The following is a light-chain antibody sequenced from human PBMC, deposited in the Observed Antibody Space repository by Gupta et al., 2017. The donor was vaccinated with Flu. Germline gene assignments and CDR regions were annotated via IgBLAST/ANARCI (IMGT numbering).Light chain of an antibody. Sequence: EIVMTQSPATLCVSPGERATLSCMASQSVSSNLAWYQQKPGQAPRLLIYGASTRATGIAVRFSGSGSGTEFNLTISSLQSEDFAVYYCQQYKSWHPWYSFGQGTKLEIK. J-gene: IGKJ2*03. CDR1: QSVSSN. CDR3: QQYKSWHPWYS. V-gene: IGKV3-15*01. CDR2: GAS.